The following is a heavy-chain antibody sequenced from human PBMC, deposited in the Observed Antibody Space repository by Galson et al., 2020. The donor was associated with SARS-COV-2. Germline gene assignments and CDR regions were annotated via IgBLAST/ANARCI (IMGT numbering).Heavy chain of an antibody. D-gene: IGHD3-9*01. Sequence: GGSLRLSCSASGFTFSNYGMTWVRQAPGKGLEWVAVISYDGINTYYADSVKGRFTISRDNSKNTLYLQMDSLRAEDTAMYYCARDFLLRYFDWSPYDCWGQGSLVTVSS. CDR1: GFTFSNYG. J-gene: IGHJ4*02. CDR2: ISYDGINT. V-gene: IGHV3-30*03. CDR3: ARDFLLRYFDWSPYDC.